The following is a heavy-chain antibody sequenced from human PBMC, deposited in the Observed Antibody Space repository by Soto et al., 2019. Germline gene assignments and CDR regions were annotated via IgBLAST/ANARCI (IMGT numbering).Heavy chain of an antibody. V-gene: IGHV3-23*01. CDR2: ISGSGGST. CDR1: GFTFSSYA. D-gene: IGHD2-2*01. Sequence: GGSLRLSCAASGFTFSSYAMSWVRQAPGKGLEWVSAISGSGGSTYYADSVKGRFTISRDNSKNTLYLQMNSLRAEDTAVYYCAKDVWEDIVVVPAARKGNWFDPWCQGTLFTVSS. J-gene: IGHJ5*02. CDR3: AKDVWEDIVVVPAARKGNWFDP.